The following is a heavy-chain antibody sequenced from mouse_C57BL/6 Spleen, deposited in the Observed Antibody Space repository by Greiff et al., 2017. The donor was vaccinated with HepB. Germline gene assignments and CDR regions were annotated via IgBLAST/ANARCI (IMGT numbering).Heavy chain of an antibody. V-gene: IGHV1-81*01. CDR3: ARSHYYGSSYDYFGY. J-gene: IGHJ2*01. D-gene: IGHD1-1*01. CDR1: GYTFTSYG. CDR2: IYPRSGNT. Sequence: QVQLQQSGAELARPGASVKLSCKASGYTFTSYGISWVKQRTGQGLEWIGEIYPRSGNTYYNEKFKGKATLPADKSSSTAYMELRSLTSEDSAVYFCARSHYYGSSYDYFGYWGQGTTLTVSS.